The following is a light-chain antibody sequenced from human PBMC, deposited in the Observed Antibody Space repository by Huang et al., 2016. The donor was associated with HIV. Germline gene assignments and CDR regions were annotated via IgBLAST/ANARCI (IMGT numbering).Light chain of an antibody. V-gene: IGKV3-15*01. CDR2: GAS. J-gene: IGKJ4*01. Sequence: EIVMTQSPATLSVSPGERATLSCRASQSVSSNLAWYQQKPGQAPRLLIYGASTRATGIPARFSGCGSGTEFTLTISSLQSEDFAVYYCQQYNNWPLTFGGGTKVEI. CDR3: QQYNNWPLT. CDR1: QSVSSN.